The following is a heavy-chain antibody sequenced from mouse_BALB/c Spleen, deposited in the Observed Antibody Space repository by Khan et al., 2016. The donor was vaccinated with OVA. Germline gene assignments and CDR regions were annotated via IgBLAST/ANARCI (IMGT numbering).Heavy chain of an antibody. V-gene: IGHV1-9*01. CDR3: ASTARAYYYAMDY. CDR2: ILPRSGST. J-gene: IGHJ4*01. D-gene: IGHD3-1*01. CDR1: GYTFSTYW. Sequence: QVQLKQSGAELMKPGASVKISCKASGYTFSTYWIEWVKQRPGHGLEWIGEILPRSGSTNYNEKFKGKATFTADTSSNTAYMQLSSLTSEDSAVYYYASTARAYYYAMDYWGQGTSVTVSS.